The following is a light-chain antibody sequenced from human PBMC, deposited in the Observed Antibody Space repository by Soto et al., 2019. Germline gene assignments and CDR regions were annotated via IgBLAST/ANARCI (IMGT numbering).Light chain of an antibody. CDR1: SSDVGNYNL. V-gene: IGLV2-23*02. CDR3: CSYARSSTWM. CDR2: EVT. J-gene: IGLJ3*02. Sequence: QSALTQPASVSGSPGQSITISCTGTSSDVGNYNLVSWYQQNPGKAPRLMIYEVTKRPSGVSHPFSGSKSGNTASLTISGFQAEDEADYYCCSYARSSTWMFGGGTKLTVL.